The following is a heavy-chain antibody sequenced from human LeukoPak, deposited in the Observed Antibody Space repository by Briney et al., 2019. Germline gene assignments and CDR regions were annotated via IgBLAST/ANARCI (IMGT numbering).Heavy chain of an antibody. V-gene: IGHV3-23*01. CDR2: ISGSGGST. D-gene: IGHD3-9*01. CDR3: AKEILRYFDWLSPYNWFDP. Sequence: TGGSLRLSCAASGFTFSSYAMSWVRQAPGKGLEWVSAISGSGGSTYYADSVKGRFTISRDNSKNTLYLQMNSLRAEDTAVCYCAKEILRYFDWLSPYNWFDPWGQGTLVTVSS. CDR1: GFTFSSYA. J-gene: IGHJ5*02.